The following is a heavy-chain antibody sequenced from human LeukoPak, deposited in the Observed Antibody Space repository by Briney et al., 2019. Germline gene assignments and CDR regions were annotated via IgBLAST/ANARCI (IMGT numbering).Heavy chain of an antibody. Sequence: GGSLRLSCAASGFTFSSYAMSWVRQAPGKGLEWVSAISGSGGSTYYADSVKGRFTISRDNSKNTLYLQINSLRAEDTAVYYCARVRVSSGYYIDYWGQGTLVTVSS. CDR1: GFTFSSYA. CDR2: ISGSGGST. D-gene: IGHD3-22*01. V-gene: IGHV3-23*01. J-gene: IGHJ4*02. CDR3: ARVRVSSGYYIDY.